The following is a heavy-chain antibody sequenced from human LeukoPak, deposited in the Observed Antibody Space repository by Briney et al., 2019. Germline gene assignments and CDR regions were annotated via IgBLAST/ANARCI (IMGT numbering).Heavy chain of an antibody. CDR2: IYSGGST. D-gene: IGHD1-7*01. J-gene: IGHJ5*02. V-gene: IGHV3-53*01. CDR3: ARDLFLLELFNWFDP. Sequence: GGSLRLSCAASGFTVSSNYMSWVRQAPGKGLEWVSVIYSGGSTYYADSVKGRFTISRDNSKNTLYLQMNSLRAEDTAVYYCARDLFLLELFNWFDPWGQGTLVTVSS. CDR1: GFTVSSNY.